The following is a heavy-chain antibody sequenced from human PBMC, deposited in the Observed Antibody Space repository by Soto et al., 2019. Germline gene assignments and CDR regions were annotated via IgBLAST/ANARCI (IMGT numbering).Heavy chain of an antibody. J-gene: IGHJ4*02. CDR2: IYHSGST. Sequence: SETLSLTCAVSGGSISSGGYSWSWIRQPPGEGLEWIGYIYHSGSTYYNPSLKSRVTISVDRSKNQFSLKLSSVTAADTAVYYCARGEMVRGVSFDYWGQGTLVTVSS. D-gene: IGHD3-10*01. CDR3: ARGEMVRGVSFDY. CDR1: GGSISSGGYS. V-gene: IGHV4-30-2*01.